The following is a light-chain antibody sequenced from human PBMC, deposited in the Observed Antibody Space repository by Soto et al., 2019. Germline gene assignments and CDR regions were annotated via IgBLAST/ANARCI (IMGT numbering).Light chain of an antibody. V-gene: IGLV2-8*01. CDR3: QSYDSSHVL. J-gene: IGLJ2*01. CDR1: KNDIGVYDF. CDR2: EVV. Sequence: QSALTQPPSASGSPGQSVTISCTGTKNDIGVYDFVSWYQHHPGKAPRLIIYEVVQRPSGVPDRFSGSKSGNTASLTVSGLQAADEADYYCQSYDSSHVLFGGGTKLTVL.